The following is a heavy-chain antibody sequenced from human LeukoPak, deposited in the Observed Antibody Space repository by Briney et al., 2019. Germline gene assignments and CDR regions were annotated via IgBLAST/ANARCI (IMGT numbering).Heavy chain of an antibody. V-gene: IGHV3-7*01. J-gene: IGHJ4*02. Sequence: GGSLRLSCAASGFTFSDYWMSWVRQAPGKGLEWVANIKQDGSERYYVDSVKGRFTISRDNAKNSLYLQMNSLRAEDTAVYYCAQIITAAGSGNWGQGTLVTVSS. CDR3: AQIITAAGSGN. CDR1: GFTFSDYW. CDR2: IKQDGSER. D-gene: IGHD6-25*01.